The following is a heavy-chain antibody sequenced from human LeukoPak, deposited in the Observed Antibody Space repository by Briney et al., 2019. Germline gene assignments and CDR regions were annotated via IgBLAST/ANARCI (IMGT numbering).Heavy chain of an antibody. Sequence: ASVKVSCKASGGTFSSYAISWVRQAPGQGLEWMGGIIPIFGTANYAQKFQGRVTITADESTSTAYMELSNLRSEDTAVYYCARAAYSSSYAAGYWGQGTLVTVSS. CDR3: ARAAYSSSYAAGY. J-gene: IGHJ4*02. D-gene: IGHD6-6*01. V-gene: IGHV1-69*01. CDR2: IIPIFGTA. CDR1: GGTFSSYA.